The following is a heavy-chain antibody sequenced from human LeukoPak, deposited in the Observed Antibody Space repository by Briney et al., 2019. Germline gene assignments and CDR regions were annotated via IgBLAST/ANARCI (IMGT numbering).Heavy chain of an antibody. D-gene: IGHD6-13*01. Sequence: KASETLSLTCTVSGGSISSSNYYWGWIPQPPGKGLEWIGSIYSSGNTYYNPSLKSRLTISVDTSKNQFSLRLRSVTAADTAVYYCARAVTSSSSWYKWVNWFDPWGQGTLVTVSS. CDR3: ARAVTSSSSWYKWVNWFDP. J-gene: IGHJ5*02. V-gene: IGHV4-39*07. CDR1: GGSISSSNYY. CDR2: IYSSGNT.